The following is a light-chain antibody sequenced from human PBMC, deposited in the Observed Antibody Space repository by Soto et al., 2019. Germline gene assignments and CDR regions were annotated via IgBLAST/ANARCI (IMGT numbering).Light chain of an antibody. V-gene: IGKV3-20*01. CDR1: QSVSSSY. J-gene: IGKJ1*01. CDR2: GAS. Sequence: EIVLTQSPGTLSLSPGERATLSCRASQSVSSSYLAWYQQKPGQAPRLLIYGASSRATGIPDRFSGSGSGTDFTLTITSLQSEDLGVYYCQQYKEWPTTFGQGTKVDIK. CDR3: QQYKEWPTT.